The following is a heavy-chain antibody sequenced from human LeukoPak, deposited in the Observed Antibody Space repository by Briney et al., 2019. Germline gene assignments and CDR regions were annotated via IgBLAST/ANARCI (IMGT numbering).Heavy chain of an antibody. CDR3: ARVGEATAFDY. Sequence: GGSLRLSCVASGFTLSRSWMTWVRQAPGKGLEYVSAISSNGGNTYHANSVKDRFTISRDNSKNMLYLQMGRLRAEDTAVYYCARVGEATAFDYWGQGTLVTVSS. J-gene: IGHJ4*02. D-gene: IGHD5-12*01. CDR2: ISSNGGNT. CDR1: GFTLSRSW. V-gene: IGHV3-64*01.